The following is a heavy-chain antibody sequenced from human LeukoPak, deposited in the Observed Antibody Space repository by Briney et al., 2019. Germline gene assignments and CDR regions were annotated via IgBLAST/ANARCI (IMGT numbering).Heavy chain of an antibody. CDR2: INPNSGGT. CDR1: GYTFTGYY. V-gene: IGHV1-2*02. CDR3: ARDPLGYCSSTSCYWNWFDP. J-gene: IGHJ5*02. D-gene: IGHD2-2*01. Sequence: ASVKVSCKASGYTFTGYYMHWVRQAPGQGLEWMGWINPNSGGTNYAQKFQGRVTMTRDTSISTAYMELSRLRSDDTAVYYCARDPLGYCSSTSCYWNWFDPWGQGTLVTVSS.